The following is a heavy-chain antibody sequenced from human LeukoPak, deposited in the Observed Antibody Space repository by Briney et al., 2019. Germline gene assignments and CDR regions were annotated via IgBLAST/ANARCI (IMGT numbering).Heavy chain of an antibody. CDR3: ARDLSGSSWTFDY. Sequence: EASVKVSCKASGYTFTGYYMHWVRQAPGQGLEWMGWINPNSGGTNYAQKFQGWVTMTRDTSISTAYMELSRLRSDDTAVYYCARDLSGSSWTFDYWGQGTLVTVSS. CDR2: INPNSGGT. D-gene: IGHD6-13*01. CDR1: GYTFTGYY. J-gene: IGHJ4*02. V-gene: IGHV1-2*04.